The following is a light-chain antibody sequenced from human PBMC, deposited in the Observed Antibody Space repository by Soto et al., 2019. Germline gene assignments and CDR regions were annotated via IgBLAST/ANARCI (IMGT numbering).Light chain of an antibody. CDR3: QQYNNWPPWT. CDR2: DAS. CDR1: QSVTNS. J-gene: IGKJ1*01. V-gene: IGKV3-11*01. Sequence: PGSRATLSCSASQSVTNSLAWYQQKPGQAPRLLVYDASNRATGIPARFSGSGSGTDFTLTISSLEPEDFAVYYCQQYNNWPPWTFGQGTKVDI.